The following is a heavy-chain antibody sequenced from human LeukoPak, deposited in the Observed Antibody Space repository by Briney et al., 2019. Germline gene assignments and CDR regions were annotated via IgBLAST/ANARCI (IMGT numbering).Heavy chain of an antibody. CDR3: ARLGAPGPAIDY. CDR2: IYYSGST. V-gene: IGHV4-39*01. D-gene: IGHD3-16*01. J-gene: IGHJ4*02. CDR1: GGSISSSSYY. Sequence: PSETLSLTCTVSGGSISSSSYYWGWIRQPPGKGLGWIGSIYYSGSTYYNPSLKSRVTISVDTSKNQFSLKLSSVTAADTAVYYCARLGAPGPAIDYWGQGTLVTVSS.